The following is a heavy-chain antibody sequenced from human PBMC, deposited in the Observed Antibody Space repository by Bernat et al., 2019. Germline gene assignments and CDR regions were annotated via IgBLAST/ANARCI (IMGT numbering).Heavy chain of an antibody. CDR3: ARHYYYDSSGYYDAFDI. D-gene: IGHD3-22*01. Sequence: QVTLKESGPVLVKPTETLTLTCTVSGFSLSNARMGVSWIRQPPGKALEWLAHIFSKDEKSYSTSLKSRLTISKDTSKSQVVLTMTNMDPVDTATYYCARHYYYDSSGYYDAFDIWGQGTMVTVSS. CDR1: GFSLSNARMG. CDR2: IFSKDEK. J-gene: IGHJ3*02. V-gene: IGHV2-26*01.